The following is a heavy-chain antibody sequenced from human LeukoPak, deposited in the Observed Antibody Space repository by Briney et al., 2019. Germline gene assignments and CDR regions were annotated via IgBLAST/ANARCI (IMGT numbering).Heavy chain of an antibody. CDR2: ISGSGGST. CDR1: GFTFSSYA. V-gene: IGHV3-23*01. Sequence: GGSLRLSCAASGFTFSSYAMSWVRQAPGKGLEWFSAISGSGGSTYYTDFVKGRFTISRDNSKNTLYLQMNSLRAEDTAVYYCAKSRGYYYDSSNYPNWFDPWGQGTLVTVSS. D-gene: IGHD3-22*01. CDR3: AKSRGYYYDSSNYPNWFDP. J-gene: IGHJ5*02.